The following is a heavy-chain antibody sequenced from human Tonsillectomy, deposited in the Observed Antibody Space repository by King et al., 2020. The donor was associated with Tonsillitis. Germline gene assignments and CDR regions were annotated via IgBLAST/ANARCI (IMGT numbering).Heavy chain of an antibody. CDR3: AKDHYYDFWSGSNAFDI. J-gene: IGHJ3*02. CDR1: GFTFSSYA. D-gene: IGHD3-3*01. V-gene: IGHV3-23*04. Sequence: VQLVESGGGLVQPGGSLRLSCAASGFTFSSYAMSWVRQAPGKGLEGGSGTSGRGGSTYYADSVKGRFTISRDNSKNTLFLQISSLRAEETAVYYCAKDHYYDFWSGSNAFDIWGQGTMVTVSS. CDR2: TSGRGGST.